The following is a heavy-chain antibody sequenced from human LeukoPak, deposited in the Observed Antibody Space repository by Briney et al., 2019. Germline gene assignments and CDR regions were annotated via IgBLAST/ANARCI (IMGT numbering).Heavy chain of an antibody. CDR1: GYSFTTYY. CDR3: ARDHTPSYDIMFEYTAFDY. J-gene: IGHJ4*02. V-gene: IGHV1-46*01. Sequence: GASVKVSCKASGYSFTTYYLHWLRQAPGQGLEWLGMINPGAGDTTYAQKFRGRVSMTRDTSTSTAFLDLTRLSFDDTAFYYCARDHTPSYDIMFEYTAFDYAGQGTLVTVPS. D-gene: IGHD3-16*01. CDR2: INPGAGDT.